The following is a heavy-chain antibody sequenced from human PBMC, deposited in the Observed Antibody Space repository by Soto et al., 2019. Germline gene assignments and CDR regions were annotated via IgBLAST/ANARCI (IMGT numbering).Heavy chain of an antibody. V-gene: IGHV1-18*01. Sequence: QGHLVQSGGEVKKPGASVKVSCKASGYTFTRYGISWVRQAPGQGLEWMGWISGYNGDTNYAQNVQGRVSMSIDTSTSTAYMELRSLTSDYTAVSYCAKNGQPPYYYYGLDVWGQGTTLTVS. CDR3: AKNGQPPYYYYGLDV. D-gene: IGHD2-8*01. CDR2: ISGYNGDT. J-gene: IGHJ6*02. CDR1: GYTFTRYG.